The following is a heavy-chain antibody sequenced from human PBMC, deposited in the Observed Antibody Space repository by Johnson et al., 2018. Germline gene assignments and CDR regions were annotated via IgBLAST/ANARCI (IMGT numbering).Heavy chain of an antibody. J-gene: IGHJ6*02. V-gene: IGHV3-23*04. CDR2: ISGSGGRI. CDR3: FLCYYSYYCMDV. CDR1: GFTFSSYA. Sequence: EVQLVESGGGLVQPGGSLRLSCAASGFTFSSYAMSWVRQAPGKGLEWVSGISGSGGRIYYADSVKGRFTISRDNSKSTLYLQMNSPRAEYTAVYYCFLCYYSYYCMDVWGQGTTVTVSS.